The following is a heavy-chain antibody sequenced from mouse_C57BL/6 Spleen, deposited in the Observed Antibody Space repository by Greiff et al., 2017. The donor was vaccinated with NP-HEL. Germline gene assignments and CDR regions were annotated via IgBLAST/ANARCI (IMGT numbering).Heavy chain of an antibody. D-gene: IGHD1-1*01. CDR1: GYTFTSYW. Sequence: QVQLQQPGAELVMPGASVKLSCKASGYTFTSYWMHWVKQRPGQGLEWIGKIDPSDSYTNYNQKFKGKSTLTVDKSSSTAYMQLSSLTSEDSAVYYCARSRFLITTVVAFDYWGQGTTLTVSS. V-gene: IGHV1-69*01. CDR2: IDPSDSYT. J-gene: IGHJ2*01. CDR3: ARSRFLITTVVAFDY.